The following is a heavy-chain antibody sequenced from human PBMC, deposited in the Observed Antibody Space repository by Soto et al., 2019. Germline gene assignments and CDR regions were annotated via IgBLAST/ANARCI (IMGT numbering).Heavy chain of an antibody. CDR1: GASIRSYY. Sequence: SETLSLTYSVSGASIRSYYWHWIRQPPGKGLEWIGYVYTSDYTRYSSSLKSRVTISVDTSKSQFYLRLNSVTAADTAMYYCARHEWDKRATYYYYGMDVWGQGTTVTVSS. CDR3: ARHEWDKRATYYYYGMDV. V-gene: IGHV4-59*08. CDR2: VYTSDYT. J-gene: IGHJ6*02. D-gene: IGHD1-26*01.